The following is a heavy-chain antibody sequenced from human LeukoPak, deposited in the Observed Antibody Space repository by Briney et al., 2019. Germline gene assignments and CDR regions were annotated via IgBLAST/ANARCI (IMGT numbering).Heavy chain of an antibody. D-gene: IGHD2-2*01. CDR1: GDSIGRYY. CDR2: ISASGGT. V-gene: IGHV4-4*07. CDR3: ARGGYCDGTGCYLGYYYYYYMDV. J-gene: IGHJ6*03. Sequence: KTSETLSLTCTVSGDSIGRYYWKWVRQPAGKGLEWIGRISASGGTNYNPSLKRRVTMSVHTSRNRFSLRLSSVTAADTGVFYCARGGYCDGTGCYLGYYYYYYMDVWGKGTTVTVSS.